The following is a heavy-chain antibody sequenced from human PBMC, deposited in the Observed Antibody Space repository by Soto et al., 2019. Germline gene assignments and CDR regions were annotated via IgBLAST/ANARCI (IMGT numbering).Heavy chain of an antibody. CDR3: ARGGPYYYDSISHGYFDL. CDR1: GGSISSYY. Sequence: QVQLQESGPGLVKPSETLSLTCTVSGGSISSYYWSWIRQPPGQGLAWIGYIYYSGSTNYNPSLMRRVPMSVDTSKIECTLKLSSVTADDTALYYCARGGPYYYDSISHGYFDLWAEAPWSLSPQ. CDR2: IYYSGST. V-gene: IGHV4-59*01. D-gene: IGHD3-22*01. J-gene: IGHJ2*01.